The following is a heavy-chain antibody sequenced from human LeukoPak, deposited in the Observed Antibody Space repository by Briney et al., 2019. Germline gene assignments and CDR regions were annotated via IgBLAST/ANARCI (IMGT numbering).Heavy chain of an antibody. D-gene: IGHD1-26*01. CDR3: ARHAVRRWELKGALDYYYYMDV. V-gene: IGHV4-39*01. Sequence: SETLSLTCAVSGGSISSSSYYWGWIRQPPGKGLEWIGSIYHSGSTYYNPSLKSRVSISADTSKNQFSLKLSSVTAADTAVYYCARHAVRRWELKGALDYYYYMDVWGKGTTVTISS. CDR1: GGSISSSSYY. J-gene: IGHJ6*03. CDR2: IYHSGST.